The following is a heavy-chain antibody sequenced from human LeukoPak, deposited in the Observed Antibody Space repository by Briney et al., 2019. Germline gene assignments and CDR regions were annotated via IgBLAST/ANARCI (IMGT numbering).Heavy chain of an antibody. CDR3: ARFTSSRAWAQYFQH. V-gene: IGHV3-66*01. D-gene: IGHD5/OR15-5a*01. Sequence: GGSLRLSCAASGFTVSSNYMSWVRQAPGKGLEWVSVIYSDGSIYYADSVKGRFTISRDNSKNTLYLQVNSLRAEDTAVYYCARFTSSRAWAQYFQHWGQGTLVTVSS. CDR2: IYSDGSI. J-gene: IGHJ1*01. CDR1: GFTVSSNY.